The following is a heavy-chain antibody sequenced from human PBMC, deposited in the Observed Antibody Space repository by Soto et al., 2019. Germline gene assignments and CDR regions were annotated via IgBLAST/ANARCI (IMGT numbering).Heavy chain of an antibody. CDR1: GGTFSSYA. CDR2: IIPIPGTA. Sequence: QVQLVQSGAEVKKPGSSVKVSCKASGGTFSSYAISWVRQAPGQGLEWRGGIIPIPGTANYAQKFQGRVTITADESTSTAYMGLSSLRSEDTAVYYCARSQGSSTSLEIYYYYYYGMDGWGQGTRVTVSS. V-gene: IGHV1-69*01. D-gene: IGHD2-2*01. CDR3: ARSQGSSTSLEIYYYYYYGMDG. J-gene: IGHJ6*02.